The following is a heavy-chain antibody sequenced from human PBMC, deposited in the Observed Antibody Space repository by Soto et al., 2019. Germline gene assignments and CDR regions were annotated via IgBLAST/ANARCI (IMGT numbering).Heavy chain of an antibody. Sequence: GGSRRRSCAASGLTFNNYDMHWVRQATGKGLEWVAVIGAAGDTHYPGSVKGRFTISRENGKNSVYLQMNSLRAGDTAIYYCARDSGYDLTQPGMDVWGQGTTVTVSS. CDR1: GLTFNNYD. CDR3: ARDSGYDLTQPGMDV. V-gene: IGHV3-13*01. J-gene: IGHJ6*02. CDR2: IGAAGDT. D-gene: IGHD5-12*01.